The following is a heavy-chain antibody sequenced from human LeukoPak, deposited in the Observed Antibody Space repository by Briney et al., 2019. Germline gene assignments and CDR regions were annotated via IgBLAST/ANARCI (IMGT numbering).Heavy chain of an antibody. D-gene: IGHD3-3*01. J-gene: IGHJ4*02. Sequence: GGSLRLSCAASGFSFNNFGIHWVRQAPGKGLEWVTVISYDGSNTHYADSVKGRFTVSRDNSENTLYLQMNSLRTEDTAVYYCARDQPPYYDFWSGYSYYFDYWGQGTLVTVSS. CDR1: GFSFNNFG. CDR3: ARDQPPYYDFWSGYSYYFDY. V-gene: IGHV3-30*03. CDR2: ISYDGSNT.